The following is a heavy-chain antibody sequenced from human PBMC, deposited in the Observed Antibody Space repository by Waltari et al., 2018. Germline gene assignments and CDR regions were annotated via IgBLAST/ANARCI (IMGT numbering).Heavy chain of an antibody. CDR1: GFTSSSYG. J-gene: IGHJ4*02. Sequence: QVQLVESGGGVVQPGRSLRLSCAASGFTSSSYGMHWVRQAPGKGLEWVAVIWYDGSNKYYADSVKGRFTISRDNSKNTLYLQMNSLRAEDTAVYYCAREGRRDGYDTGLEYWGQGTLDTVSS. D-gene: IGHD5-12*01. CDR2: IWYDGSNK. CDR3: AREGRRDGYDTGLEY. V-gene: IGHV3-33*01.